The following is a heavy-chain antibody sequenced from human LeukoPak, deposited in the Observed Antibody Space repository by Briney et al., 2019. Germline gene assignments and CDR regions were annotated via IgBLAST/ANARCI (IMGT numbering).Heavy chain of an antibody. CDR3: ATDYPGYFDY. J-gene: IGHJ4*02. Sequence: GGSLRLSCAASGFTFSSYWMTWVRQAPGKGLEWVANINQDGGEKYYVDSVKGRFTISRDNAKNSLYLQMSSLRAEDAAVYYCATDYPGYFDYWGQGTLVTVSS. V-gene: IGHV3-7*01. CDR2: INQDGGEK. CDR1: GFTFSSYW.